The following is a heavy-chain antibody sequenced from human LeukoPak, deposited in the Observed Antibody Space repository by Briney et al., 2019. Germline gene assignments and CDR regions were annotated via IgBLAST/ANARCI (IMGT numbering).Heavy chain of an antibody. D-gene: IGHD2-2*01. Sequence: WXRQPPGXXXEGXGYIYSTATPTYHPSLNTLLTISVDTSNNQFSLKLSSVTAADTAVSYCARLVVVPAATGSYYFDYWGQGTLVTVSS. CDR2: IYSTATP. J-gene: IGHJ4*02. V-gene: IGHV4-59*08. CDR3: ARLVVVPAATGSYYFDY.